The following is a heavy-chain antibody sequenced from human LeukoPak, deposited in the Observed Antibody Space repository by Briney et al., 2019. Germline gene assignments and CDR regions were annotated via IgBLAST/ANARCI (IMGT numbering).Heavy chain of an antibody. CDR1: GGSFSGYY. V-gene: IGHV4-34*01. Sequence: SETLSLTCAVYGGSFSGYYWSWVRQPPGKGLEWIGEINHSGSTNYNPSLKSRVTISVDTSKNQFSLKLSSVTAADTAVYYCARHHLWFGEDVWGKGTTVTISS. CDR3: ARHHLWFGEDV. D-gene: IGHD3-10*01. CDR2: INHSGST. J-gene: IGHJ6*04.